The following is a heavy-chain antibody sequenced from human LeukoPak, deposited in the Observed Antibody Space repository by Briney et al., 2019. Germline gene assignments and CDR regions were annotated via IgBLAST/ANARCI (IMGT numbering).Heavy chain of an antibody. J-gene: IGHJ6*02. CDR1: GFTFSSYS. Sequence: RGSLRLSCAASGFTFSSYSMNWVRQAPGKGLEWVSSISSSSSYIYYADSVKGRFTISRDNAKNSLYLQMNSLRAEDTAVYYCASSDLADYYYYGMDVWGQGTTVTVSS. D-gene: IGHD2-21*02. CDR2: ISSSSSYI. CDR3: ASSDLADYYYYGMDV. V-gene: IGHV3-21*01.